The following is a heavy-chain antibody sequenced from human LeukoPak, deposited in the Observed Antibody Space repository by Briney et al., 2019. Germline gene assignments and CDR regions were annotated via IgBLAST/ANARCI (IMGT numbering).Heavy chain of an antibody. CDR1: GGTFSSYA. D-gene: IGHD3-10*01. V-gene: IGHV1-69*13. Sequence: SVKVSCKASGGTFSSYAISWVRQAPGQGLEWMGGIIPIFGTANYAQKFQGRVTITADESTSTAYMELSSLRSEDTAVYYCARLEAMVRGVIADDAFDIWGQGTMVTVSS. CDR3: ARLEAMVRGVIADDAFDI. J-gene: IGHJ3*02. CDR2: IIPIFGTA.